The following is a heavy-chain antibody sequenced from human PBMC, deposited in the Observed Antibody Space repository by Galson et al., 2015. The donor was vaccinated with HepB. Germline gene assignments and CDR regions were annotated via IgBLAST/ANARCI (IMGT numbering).Heavy chain of an antibody. CDR2: SYYSGVT. CDR1: GGSISSTSHH. CDR3: ARVSMSSSGWYVRYGLDV. V-gene: IGHV4-39*07. D-gene: IGHD6-19*01. Sequence: ETLSLTCTVSGGSISSTSHHWGWIRQPPGKGLEWIGSSYYSGVTNYNPSLKSRVTISVDTSKNQFSLRLTSATAADTAVYYCARVSMSSSGWYVRYGLDVWGQGTTVTVSS. J-gene: IGHJ6*02.